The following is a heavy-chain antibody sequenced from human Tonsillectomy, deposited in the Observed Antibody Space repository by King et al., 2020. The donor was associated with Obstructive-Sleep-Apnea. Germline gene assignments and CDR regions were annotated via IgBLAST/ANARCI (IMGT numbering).Heavy chain of an antibody. CDR1: GFTFRSYG. J-gene: IGHJ4*02. D-gene: IGHD3-9*01. V-gene: IGHV3-23*04. CDR3: AKDSMDYDTSTGPVDY. Sequence: VQLVESGGGLVQPGGSLRLSCAGSGFTFRSYGMSWVRQAPGKGLEWVSGISGSGGRTYYADSVKGRFTIFRDNSKNTLYLQMTSLRAEDTAVYYCAKDSMDYDTSTGPVDYWGQGTLVTVSS. CDR2: ISGSGGRT.